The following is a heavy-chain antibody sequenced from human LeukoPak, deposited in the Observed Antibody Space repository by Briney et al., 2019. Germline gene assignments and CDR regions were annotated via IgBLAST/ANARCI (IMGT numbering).Heavy chain of an antibody. CDR1: GGSFSGYY. Sequence: SETLSLTCAVYGGSFSGYYWSWIRQPPGKGLEWIGEINHSGSTNYNPSLKSRVTISVDTSKNQFSLKLSSVTAADTAVYYCAGSDYYYYMDVRGKGTTVTVSS. CDR3: AGSDYYYYMDV. J-gene: IGHJ6*03. V-gene: IGHV4-34*01. CDR2: INHSGST.